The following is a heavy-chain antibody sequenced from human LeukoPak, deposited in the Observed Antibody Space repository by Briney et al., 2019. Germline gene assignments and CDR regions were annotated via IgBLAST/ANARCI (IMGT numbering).Heavy chain of an antibody. J-gene: IGHJ5*02. CDR3: AKQPYQYVSGSPSWLDP. Sequence: AGGSLRLSCAASGFTFSSHAMTWVRQAPGKGLEWVSGIGGSSGKTFYADSVKGRFTISRDNSKNTLYLQMNALRAEGTAIYFCAKQPYQYVSGSPSWLDPWGQGTLVTVSS. D-gene: IGHD3-10*01. V-gene: IGHV3-23*01. CDR1: GFTFSSHA. CDR2: IGGSSGKT.